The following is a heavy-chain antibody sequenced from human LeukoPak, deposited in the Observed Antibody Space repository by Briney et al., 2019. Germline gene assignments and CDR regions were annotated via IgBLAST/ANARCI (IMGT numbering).Heavy chain of an antibody. D-gene: IGHD2-8*01. CDR1: GGSFSGYY. CDR2: INHSGST. CDR3: VGGGYCTNGVCPGHY. Sequence: SETLSLTCAVYGGSFSGYYWSWIRQPPRKGLEWIGEINHSGSTNYNPSLKSRVTISVDTSKNQFSLKLSSVTAADTAVYYCVGGGYCTNGVCPGHYWGQGTLVTVSS. J-gene: IGHJ4*02. V-gene: IGHV4-34*01.